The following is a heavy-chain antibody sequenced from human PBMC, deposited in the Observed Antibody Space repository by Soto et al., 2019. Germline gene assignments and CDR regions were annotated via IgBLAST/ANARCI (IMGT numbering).Heavy chain of an antibody. CDR1: GFTFSSYW. V-gene: IGHV3-30*18. D-gene: IGHD3-9*01. CDR3: AKEVHPWYYDILTGYYGMDV. J-gene: IGHJ6*02. Sequence: HPGGSLRLSCAASGFTFSSYWMHWVRQAPGKGLVWVAVISYDGSNKYYADSVKGRFTISRDNSKNTLYLQMNSLRAEDTAVYYCAKEVHPWYYDILTGYYGMDVWGQGTTVTVSS. CDR2: ISYDGSNK.